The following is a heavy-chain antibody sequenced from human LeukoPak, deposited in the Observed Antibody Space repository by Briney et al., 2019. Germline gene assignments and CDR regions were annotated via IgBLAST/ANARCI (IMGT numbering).Heavy chain of an antibody. CDR3: ARVLRSASGTYFDY. V-gene: IGHV3-33*01. Sequence: GRSLRLSCAASRLGFSTYGMHWVRQAPGKGLEWVAGIWYDGSDKVYADSVKGRFTISRDNSKNTLYLQMNSLRAEDTALYYCARVLRSASGTYFDYWGQGTLVTVSS. CDR2: IWYDGSDK. CDR1: RLGFSTYG. J-gene: IGHJ4*02. D-gene: IGHD3-10*01.